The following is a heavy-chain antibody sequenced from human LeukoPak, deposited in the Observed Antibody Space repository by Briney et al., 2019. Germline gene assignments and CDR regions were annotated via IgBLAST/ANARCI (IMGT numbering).Heavy chain of an antibody. V-gene: IGHV3-7*01. CDR1: GFTFSNHW. CDR3: TTGGGCPDY. Sequence: GSLRLSCAASGFTFSNHWMSWVRQAPGKGLEWVANINQDGSQKYYVDSVKGRFTISRDNAENSLYLQMNSMRAEDTAVYYCTTGGGCPDYWGQGTLVTVSS. J-gene: IGHJ4*02. D-gene: IGHD6-19*01. CDR2: INQDGSQK.